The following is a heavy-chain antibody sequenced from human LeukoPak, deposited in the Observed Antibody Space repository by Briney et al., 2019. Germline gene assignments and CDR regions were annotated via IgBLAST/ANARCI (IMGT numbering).Heavy chain of an antibody. Sequence: ASVTVSCKASGYTFTSYDINWVRQATGQGLEWMGWMNPNSGNTGYAQKFQGRVTVTRNTSISTAYMELSSLRSEDTAVYYCARGAEGYYDFWSGYYRRYYFDYWGQGTLVTVSS. V-gene: IGHV1-8*01. CDR2: MNPNSGNT. J-gene: IGHJ4*02. D-gene: IGHD3-3*01. CDR1: GYTFTSYD. CDR3: ARGAEGYYDFWSGYYRRYYFDY.